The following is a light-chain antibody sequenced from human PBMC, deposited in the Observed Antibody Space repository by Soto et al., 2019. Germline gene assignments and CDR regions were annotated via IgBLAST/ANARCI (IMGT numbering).Light chain of an antibody. CDR1: QSVSYN. CDR2: GPS. J-gene: IGKJ1*01. CDR3: QQYNNWPRT. V-gene: IGKV3-15*01. Sequence: EIVMTQSPATLSVSKGERATLSCSASQSVSYNLAWYQHKPGQAPRLLIYGPSTRATGIPARFSGSGSGTEFTLTISSLQSEDFALYYCQQYNNWPRTFGQGTKVDIK.